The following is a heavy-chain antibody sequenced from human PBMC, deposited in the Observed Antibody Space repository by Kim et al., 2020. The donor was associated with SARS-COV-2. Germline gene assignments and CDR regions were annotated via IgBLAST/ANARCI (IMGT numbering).Heavy chain of an antibody. V-gene: IGHV3-23*01. CDR1: GFTFSSYA. J-gene: IGHJ6*02. D-gene: IGHD1-26*01. CDR3: AKVIREEGQVPRGKGGMGV. CDR2: ISGSGGST. Sequence: GGSLRLSCAASGFTFSSYAMSWVRQAPGKGLEWVEVISGSGGSTYYADSVKGRFTISRDNSKNTLYLQMNSLRAEDTAVYYCAKVIREEGQVPRGKGGMGVWGQGTTVTVSS.